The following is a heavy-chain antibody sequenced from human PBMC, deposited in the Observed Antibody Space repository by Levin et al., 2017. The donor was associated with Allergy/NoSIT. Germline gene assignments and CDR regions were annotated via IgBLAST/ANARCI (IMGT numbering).Heavy chain of an antibody. CDR1: GGSISSSSYY. D-gene: IGHD5-18*01. Sequence: PGGSLRLSCTVSGGSISSSSYYWGWIRQPPGKGLEWIGSIYYSGSTYYNPSLKSRVTISVDTSKNQFSLKLSSVTAADTAVYYCARHGSKMDTAMGDFDYWGQGTLVTVSS. CDR2: IYYSGST. J-gene: IGHJ4*02. V-gene: IGHV4-39*01. CDR3: ARHGSKMDTAMGDFDY.